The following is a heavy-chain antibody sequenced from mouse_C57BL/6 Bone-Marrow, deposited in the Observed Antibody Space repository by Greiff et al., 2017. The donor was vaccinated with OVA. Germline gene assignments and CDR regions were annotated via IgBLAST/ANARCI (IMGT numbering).Heavy chain of an antibody. J-gene: IGHJ1*03. CDR3: ARWGYGSSYVGYFDV. D-gene: IGHD1-1*01. Sequence: QVQLQQSGAELVRPGTSVKMSCKASGYTFTNYWIGWAKPRPGHGLEWIGDIYPGGGYTNYNEKFKGKATLTASKSSSTAYMQFSSLTSEDAAIYYCARWGYGSSYVGYFDVWGTGTTVTVSS. V-gene: IGHV1-63*01. CDR1: GYTFTNYW. CDR2: IYPGGGYT.